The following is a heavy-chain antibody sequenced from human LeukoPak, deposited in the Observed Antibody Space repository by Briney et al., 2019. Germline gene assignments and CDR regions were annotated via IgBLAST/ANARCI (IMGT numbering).Heavy chain of an antibody. CDR1: GYTFTGYY. CDR2: INPNSGGT. V-gene: IGHV1-2*02. Sequence: GASVKVSCRASGYTFTGYYMHWVRQAPGQGLEWMGWINPNSGGTNYAQKFQGRVTMTRDTSISTAYMELSRLRSDDTAVYYCARVRGVRNWFDPWGQGTLVTVSS. J-gene: IGHJ5*02. CDR3: ARVRGVRNWFDP.